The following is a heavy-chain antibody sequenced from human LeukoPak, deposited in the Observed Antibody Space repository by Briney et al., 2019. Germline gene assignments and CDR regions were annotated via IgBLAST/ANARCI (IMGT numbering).Heavy chain of an antibody. J-gene: IGHJ5*02. D-gene: IGHD1-26*01. CDR3: ARAARGSRFDP. CDR2: IYPGDSDT. V-gene: IGHV5-51*01. Sequence: GESLKISCKGARDSFTGYWIGCVRQMPGKGLEWMGIIYPGDSDTRYSPSFQGQVTISADKSISTAYLHWSSLKASDTAVYYCARAARGSRFDPWGQGTLVTVSS. CDR1: RDSFTGYW.